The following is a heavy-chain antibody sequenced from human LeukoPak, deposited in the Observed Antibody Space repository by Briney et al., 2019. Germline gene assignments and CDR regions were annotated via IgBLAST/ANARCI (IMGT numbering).Heavy chain of an antibody. V-gene: IGHV3-30*04. CDR1: GFTFDIYA. Sequence: GGSLRLSCAASGFTFDIYAMHWVRQAPGKGLEWAAVMSYDGSNKYYAGSVKGRFTISRDNSRNTLHLQMSSLRVADTAVYYCERDQVELCSSGSCYVIDNWGPGTLVAVSS. J-gene: IGHJ4*02. CDR3: ERDQVELCSSGSCYVIDN. CDR2: MSYDGSNK. D-gene: IGHD2-15*01.